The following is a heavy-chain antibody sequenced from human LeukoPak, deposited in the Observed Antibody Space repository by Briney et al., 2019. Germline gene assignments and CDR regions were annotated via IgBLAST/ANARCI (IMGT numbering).Heavy chain of an antibody. Sequence: GGSLRLSCAASGFTFSSYAMSWVREAPGKGLEWVPAISGSGGSTYYADSVKGRFTISRDNSKNTLYLQMNSMRAEDTAVYYCAKDFTTYYYGSGKRFDPWGQGTLVTVSS. J-gene: IGHJ5*02. V-gene: IGHV3-23*01. CDR1: GFTFSSYA. CDR3: AKDFTTYYYGSGKRFDP. D-gene: IGHD3-10*01. CDR2: ISGSGGST.